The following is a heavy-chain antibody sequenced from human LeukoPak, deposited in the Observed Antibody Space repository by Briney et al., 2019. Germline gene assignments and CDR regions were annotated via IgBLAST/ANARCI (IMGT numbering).Heavy chain of an antibody. CDR1: GYTFGAYG. J-gene: IGHJ6*03. Sequence: ASVKVSCKASGYTFGAYGISWVRQAPGQGLEWLGWISADNGDTSTAQKVQGRVTMTTDASATTAFLELRSLTFDDTAVYYCARDLSQRDSDSLFFYDYSMDVWGKGTTVTVSS. D-gene: IGHD2-21*01. CDR3: ARDLSQRDSDSLFFYDYSMDV. V-gene: IGHV1-18*01. CDR2: ISADNGDT.